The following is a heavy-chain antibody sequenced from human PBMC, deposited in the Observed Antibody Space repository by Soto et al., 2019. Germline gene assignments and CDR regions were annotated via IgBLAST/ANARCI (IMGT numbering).Heavy chain of an antibody. V-gene: IGHV1-58*02. CDR1: GFTFTSSA. CDR2: IVVGSGNT. J-gene: IGHJ4*02. CDR3: AAMGHDFWSGYPRFDY. D-gene: IGHD3-3*01. Sequence: ASVKVSCKASGFTFTSSAMQWVRQARGQRLEWIGWIVVGSGNTNYAQKFQERVTITRDMSTSTAYMELSSLRSEDTAVYYCAAMGHDFWSGYPRFDYWGQGTLVTVSS.